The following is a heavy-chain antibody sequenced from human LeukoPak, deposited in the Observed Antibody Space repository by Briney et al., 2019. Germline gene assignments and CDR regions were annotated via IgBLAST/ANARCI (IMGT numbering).Heavy chain of an antibody. CDR3: ARTYYYGSGTSLSAFDI. J-gene: IGHJ3*02. V-gene: IGHV5-51*01. D-gene: IGHD3-10*01. CDR1: GYSFASHW. Sequence: GESLKISCKGSGYSFASHWIGWVRQMPGEGLEWMGIIYPGDSDTRYSPSFQGQVTISTDKSISTAYLQWSSVRASDTAMYYCARTYYYGSGTSLSAFDIWGQGTMVTVSS. CDR2: IYPGDSDT.